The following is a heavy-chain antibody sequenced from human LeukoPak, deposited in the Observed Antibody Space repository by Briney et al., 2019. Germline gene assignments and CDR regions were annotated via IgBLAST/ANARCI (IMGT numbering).Heavy chain of an antibody. CDR1: GYTFTSYD. J-gene: IGHJ4*02. CDR2: MNPNSGDT. V-gene: IGHV1-8*01. CDR3: ARSIVGVRKRNDY. D-gene: IGHD1-26*01. Sequence: ASVKLSCKAPGYTFTSYDIIWVRQASGQGLEWMGWMNPNSGDTGYAQKIQGRVTMTRTTSISTAYMELTSLTSEDSAVYYCARSIVGVRKRNDYWGQGTLVTVSS.